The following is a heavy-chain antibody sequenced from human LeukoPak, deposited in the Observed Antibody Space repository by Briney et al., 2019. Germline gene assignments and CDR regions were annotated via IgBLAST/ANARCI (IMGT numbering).Heavy chain of an antibody. CDR1: GFTFSSYE. Sequence: GGSLSLSCAASGFTFSSYEMNWVRQAQGKGLEWVSYISSSGSTIYYADSVKGRFTISRDNAKNSLYLQMNSLRAEDTAVYYCARDRGYALVEGAFDIWGQGTMVTVSS. CDR2: ISSSGSTI. J-gene: IGHJ3*02. CDR3: ARDRGYALVEGAFDI. V-gene: IGHV3-48*03. D-gene: IGHD2-8*02.